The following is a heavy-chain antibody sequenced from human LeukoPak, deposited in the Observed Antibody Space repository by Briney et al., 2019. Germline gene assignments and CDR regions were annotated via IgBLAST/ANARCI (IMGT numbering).Heavy chain of an antibody. V-gene: IGHV3-30*18. CDR1: GFTFSSNA. CDR3: AKAFIVAARPGYFDY. Sequence: GGSLRLSCAASGFTFSSNAMHWVRQAPGKGLEWVAVISYDGSNKYYADSVKGRFIISRDSSKNTLYLQMNSLRAEDTAVYYCAKAFIVAARPGYFDYWGQGTLVTVSS. CDR2: ISYDGSNK. J-gene: IGHJ4*02. D-gene: IGHD6-6*01.